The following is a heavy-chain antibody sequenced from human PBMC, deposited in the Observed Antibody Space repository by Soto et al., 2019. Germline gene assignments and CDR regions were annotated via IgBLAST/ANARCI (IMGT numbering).Heavy chain of an antibody. CDR1: GFTFSSYA. D-gene: IGHD6-25*01. J-gene: IGHJ6*02. CDR3: AKVGSMTYYYYYGMDV. CDR2: ISGSGGST. Sequence: PGGSLRLSCAASGFTFSSYAMSWVRQAPGKGLEWVSAISGSGGSTYYADSVKGRFTISRDNSKNTLYLQMNSLRAEDTAVYYCAKVGSMTYYYYYGMDVRGQGTTVTVSS. V-gene: IGHV3-23*01.